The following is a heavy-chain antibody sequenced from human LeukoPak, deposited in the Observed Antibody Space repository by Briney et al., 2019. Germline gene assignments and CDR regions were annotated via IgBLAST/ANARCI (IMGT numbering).Heavy chain of an antibody. CDR2: INSDESIT. CDR3: ARGLVPGFLDY. CDR1: GFTFSSSW. J-gene: IGHJ4*02. Sequence: GGSLRLSRAASGFTFSSSWMYWVRQAPGKGLVWVSRINSDESITTYADSVKGRFTISRDNAKNTLYLQMNSLRAEDTAVYYCARGLVPGFLDYWGQGTPVTVSS. V-gene: IGHV3-74*01. D-gene: IGHD4-11*01.